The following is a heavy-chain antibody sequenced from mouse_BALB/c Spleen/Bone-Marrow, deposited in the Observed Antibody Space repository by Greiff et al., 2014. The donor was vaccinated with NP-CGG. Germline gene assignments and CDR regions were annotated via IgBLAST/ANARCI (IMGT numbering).Heavy chain of an antibody. D-gene: IGHD2-14*01. J-gene: IGHJ2*01. V-gene: IGHV1-18*01. CDR1: GYTFTDYT. Sequence: EVQLQQSGPELVKPGASVKISCKTSGYTFTDYTIHWVKQSHGKSLEWIGHINPNIGGTTYNQKFKGKATLTLDKSSTTAYMELRSLKSEDSAVYYCTRSRYGDYWGQGTTLTVSS. CDR3: TRSRYGDY. CDR2: INPNIGGT.